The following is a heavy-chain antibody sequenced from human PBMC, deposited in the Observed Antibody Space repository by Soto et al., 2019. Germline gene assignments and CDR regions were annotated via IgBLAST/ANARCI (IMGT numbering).Heavy chain of an antibody. Sequence: PAVSLRPSCAASGFTSSRYCMHWVRQAPGKGLEWVAIIWYDGSNKYYADSVKGRFTISRDNSKNTLYLQMNSLRAEDTAVYYCAREGLPAVPAAIELYYYGMDVWGQGTTVTVS. CDR1: GFTSSRYC. CDR2: IWYDGSNK. V-gene: IGHV3-30*02. D-gene: IGHD2-2*02. CDR3: AREGLPAVPAAIELYYYGMDV. J-gene: IGHJ6*02.